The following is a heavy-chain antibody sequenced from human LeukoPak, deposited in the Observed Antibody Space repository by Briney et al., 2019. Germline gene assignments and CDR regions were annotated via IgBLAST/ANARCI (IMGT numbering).Heavy chain of an antibody. V-gene: IGHV3-21*01. CDR1: GFTFSIYN. J-gene: IGHJ4*02. CDR3: ARDAGYGYDRFDY. CDR2: ITSSSSYI. Sequence: GGSLRLSCAASGFTFSIYNMNWVRQAPGEGLEWVSSITSSSSYIYYADSVKGRFTISRDNANNSLYLQVNSLRAEDTAVYYCARDAGYGYDRFDYWGQGTQVTVSS. D-gene: IGHD5-18*01.